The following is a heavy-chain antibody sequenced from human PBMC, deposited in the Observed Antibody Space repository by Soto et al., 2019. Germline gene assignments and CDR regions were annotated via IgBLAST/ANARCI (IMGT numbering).Heavy chain of an antibody. D-gene: IGHD3-10*01. CDR3: AKDHRELLWFGELAD. CDR1: GFTFSSYG. J-gene: IGHJ4*02. CDR2: ISYDGSNK. V-gene: IGHV3-30*18. Sequence: QVQLVESGGGVVQPGRSLRLSCAASGFTFSSYGMHWVRQAPGKWLEWVAVISYDGSNKYYADSVKGRFTISRDNSKNTLYLQMNSLRAEDTAVYYCAKDHRELLWFGELADWGQGTLVTVSS.